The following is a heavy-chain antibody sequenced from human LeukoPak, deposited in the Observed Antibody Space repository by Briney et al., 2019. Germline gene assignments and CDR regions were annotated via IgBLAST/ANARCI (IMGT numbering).Heavy chain of an antibody. CDR1: GGSFSGYY. CDR2: INHSGST. CDR3: ARGTGSGTGWFDP. V-gene: IGHV4-34*01. J-gene: IGHJ5*02. Sequence: SETLSLTCAVYGGSFSGYYWSWIRQPPGKGLEWIGEINHSGSTNYNPSLKSRVTISVDRLKKQFSLKLSSVTAADTAVYYCARGTGSGTGWFDPWGQGTLVTVSS. D-gene: IGHD3-10*01.